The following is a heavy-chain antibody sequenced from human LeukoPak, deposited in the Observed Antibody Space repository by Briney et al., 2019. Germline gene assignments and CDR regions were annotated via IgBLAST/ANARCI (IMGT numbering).Heavy chain of an antibody. D-gene: IGHD2-2*01. CDR1: GGSISSSSYY. J-gene: IGHJ6*03. Sequence: SETLSLTCTVSGGSISSSSYYWGWIRQPPGKGLEWIGSIYYSGSTYYNPSLKSRVTISVDTSKNQFSLKLSSVTAADTAVYYCARGTPHYYYYMDVWGKGTTVTVSS. CDR3: ARGTPHYYYYMDV. CDR2: IYYSGST. V-gene: IGHV4-39*07.